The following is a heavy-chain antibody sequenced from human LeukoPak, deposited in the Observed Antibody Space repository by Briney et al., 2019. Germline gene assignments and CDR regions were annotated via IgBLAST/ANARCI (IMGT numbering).Heavy chain of an antibody. CDR1: GFTFTSSA. J-gene: IGHJ6*02. CDR2: IVVGSGNT. CDR3: AADPNYGDYYYYGMDV. V-gene: IGHV1-58*02. D-gene: IGHD4-17*01. Sequence: SVRVSCKASGFTFTSSAMQWVRQARGQRLEWIGWIVVGSGNTNYAQKFQERVTITRDMSTSTAYMELSSLRSEDTAVYYCAADPNYGDYYYYGMDVWGQGTTVTVSS.